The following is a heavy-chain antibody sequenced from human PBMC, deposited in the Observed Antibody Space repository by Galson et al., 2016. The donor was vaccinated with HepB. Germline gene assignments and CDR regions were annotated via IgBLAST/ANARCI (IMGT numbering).Heavy chain of an antibody. CDR2: VHANGRT. CDR3: AREGNYGSGSFYNRIGSDFDF. V-gene: IGHV4-4*07. CDR1: GDSTTKYY. Sequence: SETLSLTCSVSGDSTTKYYWSWIRQPAGKGLEWIGRVHANGRTNYNFSLRSRVTVSLDTSTDQISLKLTSVTAADTAVYYCAREGNYGSGSFYNRIGSDFDFWGQGTRVTVSS. J-gene: IGHJ4*02. D-gene: IGHD3-10*01.